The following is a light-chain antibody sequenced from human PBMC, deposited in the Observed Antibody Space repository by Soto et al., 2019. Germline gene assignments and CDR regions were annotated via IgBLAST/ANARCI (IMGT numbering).Light chain of an antibody. CDR3: QHYNGYPYT. CDR1: QSIDNW. V-gene: IGKV1-5*01. CDR2: DAS. J-gene: IGKJ2*01. Sequence: DIQMTQSPSPLSASIGDRVTITCRASQSIDNWLAWYQQKPGKAPQLLIYDASRVKTGVPSRFNASGSGTEVTLTINTLQADDSATYFCQHYNGYPYTFGPGTKVEIK.